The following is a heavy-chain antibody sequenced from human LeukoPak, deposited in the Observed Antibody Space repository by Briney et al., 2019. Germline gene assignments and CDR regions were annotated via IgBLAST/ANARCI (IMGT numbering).Heavy chain of an antibody. D-gene: IGHD5-18*01. Sequence: SETLSLTCTVSGGSISGYYWSWIRQPPGKGLEWIGYIYYSGSTNYNPSLKSRVTIPVDTSKNQFSLKLSSVTAADTAVYYCARHESVRGYSYGPIDCWGQGTLVTVSS. J-gene: IGHJ4*02. CDR2: IYYSGST. CDR1: GGSISGYY. CDR3: ARHESVRGYSYGPIDC. V-gene: IGHV4-59*08.